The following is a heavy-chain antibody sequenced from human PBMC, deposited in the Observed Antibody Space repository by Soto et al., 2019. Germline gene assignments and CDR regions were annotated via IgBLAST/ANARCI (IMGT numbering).Heavy chain of an antibody. CDR1: GYTFTSYG. CDR3: ARDAEEMATIVVAFDI. J-gene: IGHJ3*02. V-gene: IGHV1-18*01. CDR2: ISAYNGNT. Sequence: ASVKVSCKASGYTFTSYGISWVRQAPGQGLEWMGWISAYNGNTNYAQKLQGRVTMTTDTSTSTAYMELRSLRSDDTAVYYCARDAEEMATIVVAFDIWGQGTMVTVSS. D-gene: IGHD5-12*01.